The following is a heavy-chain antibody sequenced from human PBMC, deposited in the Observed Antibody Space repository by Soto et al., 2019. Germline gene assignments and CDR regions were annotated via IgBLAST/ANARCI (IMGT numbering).Heavy chain of an antibody. D-gene: IGHD5-18*01. V-gene: IGHV3-30*18. CDR2: ISYDGSNK. Sequence: QVQLVESGGGVVQPGRSLRLSCAASGFTFSSYGMHWVRQAPGKGLEWVAVISYDGSNKYYADSVKGRFTISRDNSKNTLYLQMNSLRAEDTAVYYCAKAKLWDKAGFDYWGQGTLVTVSS. CDR1: GFTFSSYG. CDR3: AKAKLWDKAGFDY. J-gene: IGHJ4*02.